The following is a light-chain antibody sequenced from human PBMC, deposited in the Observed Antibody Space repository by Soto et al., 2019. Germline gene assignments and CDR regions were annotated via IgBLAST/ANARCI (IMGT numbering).Light chain of an antibody. Sequence: EVVLTQSPGTLSLSTGERATLSCRASQNIRGNELAWYQKKPGQAPRLLIYRGSSRATGIPDRFSGRGSGTDFTLTISRLEPEDFAVYYWQDYGTAGPWTFGQGTNVEIK. CDR1: QNIRGNE. J-gene: IGKJ1*01. CDR3: QDYGTAGPWT. CDR2: RGS. V-gene: IGKV3-20*01.